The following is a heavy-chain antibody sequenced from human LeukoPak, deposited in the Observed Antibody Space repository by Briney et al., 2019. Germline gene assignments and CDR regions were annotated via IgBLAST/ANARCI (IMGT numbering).Heavy chain of an antibody. J-gene: IGHJ4*02. CDR1: GFTFSNYD. Sequence: GGSLRLSCAASGFTFSNYDMNWVRQVPGKGLEWVSYISNSGSSKYYVDSVKGRFTISRDNAKNSLYLQMNSLRAEDTAVYYCASLTVTGGSLSDYWGQGTLVTVSS. CDR3: ASLTVTGGSLSDY. CDR2: ISNSGSSK. D-gene: IGHD2-15*01. V-gene: IGHV3-48*03.